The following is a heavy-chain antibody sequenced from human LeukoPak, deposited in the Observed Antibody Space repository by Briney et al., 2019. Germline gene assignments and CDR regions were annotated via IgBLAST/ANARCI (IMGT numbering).Heavy chain of an antibody. CDR2: ISSSSSYI. Sequence: GGSLRLSCAASGFTFSSYSMNWVRQAPGKGLEWVSSISSSSSYIYYADSVKGRFTISGDNAKNSLYLQMNSLRAEDTAVYYCARLWFGELLKDYWGQGTLVTVSS. J-gene: IGHJ4*02. CDR1: GFTFSSYS. CDR3: ARLWFGELLKDY. V-gene: IGHV3-21*01. D-gene: IGHD3-10*01.